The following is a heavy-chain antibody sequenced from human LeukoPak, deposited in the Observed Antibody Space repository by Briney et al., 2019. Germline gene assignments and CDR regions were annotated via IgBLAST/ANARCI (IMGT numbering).Heavy chain of an antibody. CDR2: IYYSGST. D-gene: IGHD3-10*01. CDR3: ASATLLRSPATFDY. CDR1: GGSISSYH. Sequence: SETLSLTCTVSGGSISSYHWSWIRQPPGKGLEWIGYIYYSGSTNYNPSLKSRVTISVDTSKNQFSLKLSSVTAADTAVYYCASATLLRSPATFDYWGQGTLVTVSS. J-gene: IGHJ4*02. V-gene: IGHV4-59*08.